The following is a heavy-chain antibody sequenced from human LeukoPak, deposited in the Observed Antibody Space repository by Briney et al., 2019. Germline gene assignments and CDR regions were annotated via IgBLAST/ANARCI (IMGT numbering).Heavy chain of an antibody. CDR3: ARDIAAAPGSGYYYYYGMDV. Sequence: GGSLRLSCAASGFTFSSYAMHWVRQAPGKGLGWVAVISYDGSNKYYADSVKGRFTISRDNSKNTLYLQMNSLRAEDTAVYYCARDIAAAPGSGYYYYYGMDVWGQGTTVTVSS. V-gene: IGHV3-30*04. D-gene: IGHD6-13*01. J-gene: IGHJ6*02. CDR1: GFTFSSYA. CDR2: ISYDGSNK.